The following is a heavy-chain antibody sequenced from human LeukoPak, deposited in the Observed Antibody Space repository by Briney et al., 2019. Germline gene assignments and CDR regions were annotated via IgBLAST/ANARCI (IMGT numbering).Heavy chain of an antibody. CDR3: VRVGSSGSHYSY. CDR2: INRDGSST. CDR1: GFTFSNYW. J-gene: IGHJ4*02. Sequence: GGSLRLSCAASGFTFSNYWMHWVRQVPGGGLVWVSRINRDGSSTDYADSVKGRFAISRDNAKNTLYLQMNSLRAEDTAVYYCVRVGSSGSHYSYWGQGTLVAVSS. V-gene: IGHV3-74*01. D-gene: IGHD1-26*01.